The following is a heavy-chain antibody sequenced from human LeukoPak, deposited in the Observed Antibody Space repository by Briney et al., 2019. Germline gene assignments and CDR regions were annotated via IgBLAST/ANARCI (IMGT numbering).Heavy chain of an antibody. V-gene: IGHV3-23*01. Sequence: PGGSLRLSCAASGFTFGNYAMSWVRQAPGKGLEWVSSIDAGGDSTYDADSVKGRFTISRDNSKNTLYLQMNSLRAEDTAVYYCAKVDDRPYYFDYWGQGTLVTVSS. J-gene: IGHJ4*02. CDR2: IDAGGDST. CDR1: GFTFGNYA. D-gene: IGHD3-16*01. CDR3: AKVDDRPYYFDY.